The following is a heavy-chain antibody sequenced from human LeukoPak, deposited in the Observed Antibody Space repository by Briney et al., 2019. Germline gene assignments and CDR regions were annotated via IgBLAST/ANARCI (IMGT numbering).Heavy chain of an antibody. CDR1: GFTFSSYG. J-gene: IGHJ4*02. D-gene: IGHD3-10*01. V-gene: IGHV3-30*19. Sequence: PGGSLRLSCAASGFTFSSYGMHWVRQAPGKGLEGVAVISYDGSNKYYADSVKGRFTISRDNSKNMLYLQMNSLRAEDTAVYYCARSEEPWGVIITGYFDYWGQGTLVTVSS. CDR2: ISYDGSNK. CDR3: ARSEEPWGVIITGYFDY.